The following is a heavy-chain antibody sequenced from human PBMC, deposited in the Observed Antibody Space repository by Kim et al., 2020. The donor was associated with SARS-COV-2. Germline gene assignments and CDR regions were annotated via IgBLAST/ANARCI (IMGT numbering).Heavy chain of an antibody. V-gene: IGHV1-8*01. CDR2: MYPNSGNT. J-gene: IGHJ4*02. Sequence: AAVKVSCKASGYTFTSYNINWVRQATGQGLEWMGWMYPNSGNTGYAQKFQGRVTMTRNTSISTAYMDLSSRRSEDTAVYYLSERRGSGYGLDFWGLGTLV. CDR3: SERRGSGYGLDF. CDR1: GYTFTSYN. D-gene: IGHD3-22*01.